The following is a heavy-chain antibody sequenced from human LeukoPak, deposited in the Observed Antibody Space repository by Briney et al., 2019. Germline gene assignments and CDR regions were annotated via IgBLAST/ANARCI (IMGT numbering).Heavy chain of an antibody. D-gene: IGHD4-17*01. CDR2: ISGSGGST. CDR3: ARTGDYLYYFDY. V-gene: IGHV3-23*01. CDR1: GFTFSSYA. J-gene: IGHJ4*02. Sequence: GGSLRLSCAASGFTFSSYAMSWVRQAPGKGLEWVSAISGSGGSTYYADSVKGRFTISRDNSKNTLYLQMNSLRAEDTAVYYCARTGDYLYYFDYWGQGTLVTVSS.